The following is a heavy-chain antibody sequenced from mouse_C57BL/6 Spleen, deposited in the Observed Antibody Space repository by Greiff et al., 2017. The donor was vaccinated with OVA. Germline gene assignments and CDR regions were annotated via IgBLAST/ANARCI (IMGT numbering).Heavy chain of an antibody. V-gene: IGHV1-5*01. D-gene: IGHD1-2*01. J-gene: IGHJ2*01. CDR3: TRHGTTALYYFDY. CDR2: IYPGNSDT. Sequence: EVQLQESGTVLARPGASVKMSCKTSGYTFTSYWMHWVKQRPGQGLEWIGAIYPGNSDTSYNQKFKGKAKLTAVTSASTAYMELSSLTNEDSAVYYCTRHGTTALYYFDYWGQGTTLTVSS. CDR1: GYTFTSYW.